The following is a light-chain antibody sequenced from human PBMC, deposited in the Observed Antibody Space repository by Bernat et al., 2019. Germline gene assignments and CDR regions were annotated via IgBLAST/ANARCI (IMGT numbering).Light chain of an antibody. CDR3: QQYNNWPPLFT. CDR2: GAS. Sequence: EIVMTQSPDTLSVSPGERATLSCRASQRISRNLAWYQQKPGQAPRLLIYGASTRATGVPARFSGSGSGTEFTLTIIGLQSEDFAVYYCQQYNNWPPLFTFGQGTKLQIK. J-gene: IGKJ2*01. V-gene: IGKV3-15*01. CDR1: QRISRN.